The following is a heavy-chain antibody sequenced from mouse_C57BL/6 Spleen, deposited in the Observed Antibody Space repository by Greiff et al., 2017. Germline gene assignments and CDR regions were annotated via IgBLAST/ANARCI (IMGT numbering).Heavy chain of an antibody. Sequence: VQLQQPGAELVKPGASVKMSCKASGYTFTSYWITWVKQRPGQGLEWIGDIYPGSGSTNYNEKFKGKATLTIDTSSSTAYMQLSGLTSEDSAVYYCARCGGFAYWGQGTLVTVSA. V-gene: IGHV1-55*01. J-gene: IGHJ3*01. CDR1: GYTFTSYW. CDR3: ARCGGFAY. CDR2: IYPGSGST.